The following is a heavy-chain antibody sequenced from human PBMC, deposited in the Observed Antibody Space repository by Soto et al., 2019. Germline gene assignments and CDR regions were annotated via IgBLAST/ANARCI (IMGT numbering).Heavy chain of an antibody. CDR2: ISYDGSNK. D-gene: IGHD5-18*01. J-gene: IGHJ6*02. CDR3: AKDWLTAPATWYYGMDV. Sequence: ESGGGVVQPGRSLRLSCAASGFTFSSYGMHWVRQAPGKGLEWVAVISYDGSNKYYADSVKGRFTISRDNSKNTLYLQMNSLRAEDTAVYYCAKDWLTAPATWYYGMDVWGQGTTVTVSS. CDR1: GFTFSSYG. V-gene: IGHV3-30*18.